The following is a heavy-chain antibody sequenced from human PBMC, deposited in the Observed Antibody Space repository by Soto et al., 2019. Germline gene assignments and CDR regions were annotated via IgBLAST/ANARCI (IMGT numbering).Heavy chain of an antibody. D-gene: IGHD2-2*01. V-gene: IGHV3-23*01. Sequence: EVQLLESGGGLVQPGGSLRLSCAASGFTFSSYAMSWVRRAPGKGLEWVSAIRGSGGRTYYADSVKGRFTISRDNSKNTLYLQMNSLRAEDTAVYYCAKTPGYCSSTSCYWGDYYYGIDVWGHGTTVTVSS. CDR1: GFTFSSYA. CDR3: AKTPGYCSSTSCYWGDYYYGIDV. J-gene: IGHJ6*02. CDR2: IRGSGGRT.